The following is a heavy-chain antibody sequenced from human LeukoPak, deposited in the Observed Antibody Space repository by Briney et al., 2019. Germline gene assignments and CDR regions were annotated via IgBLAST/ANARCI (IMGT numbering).Heavy chain of an antibody. D-gene: IGHD3-9*01. CDR3: ARQSSYILTGYYRGPYYYYGMDV. CDR2: IYYSGST. V-gene: IGHV4-39*01. CDR1: GGSISSSNYY. J-gene: IGHJ6*02. Sequence: SETLSLTCTVSGGSISSSNYYWGWIRQPPGKGLEWIGSIYYSGSTYYNPSLKSGVTISVDTSKNQFSLKLSSVTAADTAVYYCARQSSYILTGYYRGPYYYYGMDVWGQGTTVTVSS.